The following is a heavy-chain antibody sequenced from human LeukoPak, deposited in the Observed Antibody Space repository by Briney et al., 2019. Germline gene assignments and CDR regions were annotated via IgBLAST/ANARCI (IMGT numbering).Heavy chain of an antibody. V-gene: IGHV4-4*07. J-gene: IGHJ5*02. D-gene: IGHD3-22*01. CDR1: GGSISSYY. CDR3: ARHGNYYDTSQSDP. Sequence: PSETLSLTCTVSGGSISSYYWSWIRQPAGKGLEWIGRIYTSGSTNYNPSLKSRVTISVDTSKNQFSLKLSSVAAADTAVYYCARHGNYYDTSQSDPWGQGTLVTVSS. CDR2: IYTSGST.